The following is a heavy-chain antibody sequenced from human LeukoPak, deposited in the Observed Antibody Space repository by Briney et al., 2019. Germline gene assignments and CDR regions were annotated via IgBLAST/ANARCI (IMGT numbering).Heavy chain of an antibody. J-gene: IGHJ6*03. D-gene: IGHD2-15*01. V-gene: IGHV1-8*03. CDR1: GYTFTSYD. Sequence: ASVKVSCKASGYTFTSYDINWVRQATGQGLEWMGWMNPNSGNTGYAQKFQGRVTITRNTSISTAYMELSSLRSEDTAVYYCARESSDCSGGSCYSGREYFDRGHMDVWGKGTTVTVSS. CDR3: ARESSDCSGGSCYSGREYFDRGHMDV. CDR2: MNPNSGNT.